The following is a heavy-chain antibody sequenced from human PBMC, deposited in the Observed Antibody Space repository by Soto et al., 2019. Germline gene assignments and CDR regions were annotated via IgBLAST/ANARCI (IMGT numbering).Heavy chain of an antibody. CDR2: LYPGPGT. CDR1: GFSVSTNF. Sequence: EEQLVESGGGLVRPWGSLRLSCAVAGFSVSTNFMNWVRKAPGKEPQWVAVLYPGPGTYYADSVKGRFIISRDDSTNTLFLHLTNMRAEDTAVYYCARQCGGYCSNAFPLWGQGTMVTVSS. D-gene: IGHD2-21*01. V-gene: IGHV3-66*04. CDR3: ARQCGGYCSNAFPL. J-gene: IGHJ3*01.